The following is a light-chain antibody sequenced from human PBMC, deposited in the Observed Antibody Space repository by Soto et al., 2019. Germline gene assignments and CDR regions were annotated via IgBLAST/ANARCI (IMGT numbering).Light chain of an antibody. J-gene: IGLJ2*01. Sequence: QCALTQPASGSGSPGQSITISCTGSSSDVGVYNYVSWYQQHPGKVPKLMIYEVSNRPSGVSNRFSGSKSGYTASLTISGLQAEDEADYYCSSYTGSSTLIFGGGTKLTVL. CDR3: SSYTGSSTLI. CDR2: EVS. CDR1: SSDVGVYNY. V-gene: IGLV2-14*01.